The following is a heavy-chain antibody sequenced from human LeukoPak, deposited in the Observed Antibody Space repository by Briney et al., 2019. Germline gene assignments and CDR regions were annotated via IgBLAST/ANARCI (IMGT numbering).Heavy chain of an antibody. CDR3: AKASNTAMVLCPPDY. Sequence: GGSLRLSCAASGITFSSYGMSWVRQAPGKGLEWVSSISSTGGTTYYADSVKGRFTISRDNSKNTLYLQMNSLRAEDTAVYYCAKASNTAMVLCPPDYWGQGTLVTVSS. CDR1: GITFSSYG. CDR2: ISSTGGTT. J-gene: IGHJ4*02. D-gene: IGHD5-18*01. V-gene: IGHV3-23*01.